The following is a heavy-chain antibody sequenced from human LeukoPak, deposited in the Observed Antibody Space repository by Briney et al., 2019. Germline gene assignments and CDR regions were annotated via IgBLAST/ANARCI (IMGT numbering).Heavy chain of an antibody. Sequence: APVKVSCKASGYTFTSYYMHWVRQAPGQGLEWMGIINPSGGSTSYAQKFQGRVTMTRDTSTSTVYMELSSLRSEDTAVYYCATTVTRYYGMDVWGQGTTVTVSS. CDR2: INPSGGST. D-gene: IGHD4-17*01. CDR1: GYTFTSYY. CDR3: ATTVTRYYGMDV. V-gene: IGHV1-46*01. J-gene: IGHJ6*02.